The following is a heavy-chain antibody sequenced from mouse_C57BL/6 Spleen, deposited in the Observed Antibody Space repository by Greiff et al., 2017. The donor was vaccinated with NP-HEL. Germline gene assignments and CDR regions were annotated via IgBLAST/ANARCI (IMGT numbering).Heavy chain of an antibody. V-gene: IGHV1-53*01. Sequence: VQLQQPGTELVKPGASVKLSCKASGYTFTSYWMPWVKQRPGQGLEWIGNINPSNGGTNYNEKFKSKATLTVDKSSSTAYMQLSSLTSEDSAVYYCARVFYYDYVGYAMDYWGQGTSVTVSS. CDR2: INPSNGGT. D-gene: IGHD2-4*01. CDR1: GYTFTSYW. CDR3: ARVFYYDYVGYAMDY. J-gene: IGHJ4*01.